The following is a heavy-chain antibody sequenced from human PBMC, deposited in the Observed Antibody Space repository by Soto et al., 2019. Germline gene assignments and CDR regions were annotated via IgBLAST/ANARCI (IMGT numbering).Heavy chain of an antibody. CDR3: ARGRIAARDY. CDR1: GGSFSGYY. V-gene: IGHV4-34*01. CDR2: INHSGST. Sequence: QVQLQQWGAGLLKPSETLSLTCAVYGGSFSGYYWSWIRQPPGKGLEWIGEINHSGSTNYNPSLKSRVTLSVDTSKNQFSLKLSSVTAADTAVYYCARGRIAARDYWGQGTLVTVSS. J-gene: IGHJ4*02. D-gene: IGHD6-6*01.